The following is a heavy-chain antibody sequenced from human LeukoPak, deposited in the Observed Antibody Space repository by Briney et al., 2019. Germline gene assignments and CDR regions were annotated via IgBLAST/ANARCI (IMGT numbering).Heavy chain of an antibody. D-gene: IGHD3-3*01. CDR1: GGSISSYY. J-gene: IGHJ4*02. Sequence: SETLSLTCTVSGGSISSYYWSWIRQPPGKGLEWIGYIYYSGSTNYNPSLKSRVTISVDTSKNQFSLKLSSVTAADTAVYYCAGQTRSPYDFWSGPKYYFDYWGQGTLVTVSS. V-gene: IGHV4-59*08. CDR2: IYYSGST. CDR3: AGQTRSPYDFWSGPKYYFDY.